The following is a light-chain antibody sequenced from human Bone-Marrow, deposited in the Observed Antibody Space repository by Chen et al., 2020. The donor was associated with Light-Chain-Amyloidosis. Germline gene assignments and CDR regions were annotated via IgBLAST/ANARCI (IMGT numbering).Light chain of an antibody. CDR1: DLPTKY. CDR3: QSADSSGTYEVI. J-gene: IGLJ2*01. V-gene: IGLV3-25*03. CDR2: RDT. Sequence: SYELTQPPSVYVPPGQTARMTCSGDDLPTKYAYWYQQKPGPAPVLVIHRDTERPSGISERFSGSSSGTTATLTISGVQAEDEADYHCQSADSSGTYEVIFGGGTKLTVL.